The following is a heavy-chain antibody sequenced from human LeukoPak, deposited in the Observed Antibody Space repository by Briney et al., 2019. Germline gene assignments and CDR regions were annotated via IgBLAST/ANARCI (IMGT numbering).Heavy chain of an antibody. CDR3: ARLPGDAFDI. CDR1: GGSISSYY. CDR2: IYYSGST. Sequence: SETLSLTCTVSGGSISSYYWSWIRQPPEKGLEWIGSIYYSGSTYYNPSLKSRVTISVDTSKNQFSLKLSSVTAADTAVYYCARLPGDAFDIWGQGTMVTVSS. J-gene: IGHJ3*02. V-gene: IGHV4-39*01.